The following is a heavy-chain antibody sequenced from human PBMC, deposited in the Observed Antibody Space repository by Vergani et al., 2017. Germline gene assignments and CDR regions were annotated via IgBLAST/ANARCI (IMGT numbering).Heavy chain of an antibody. D-gene: IGHD6-13*01. J-gene: IGHJ6*02. CDR3: ARAFSSSWYPYYYYYGMDV. CDR1: GYTFTSYD. V-gene: IGHV1-8*01. CDR2: MNPNSGNT. Sequence: QVQLVQSGAEVKKPGASVKVSCKASGYTFTSYDINWVRQATGQGLEWMGWMNPNSGNTGYAQKFQGRVTMTRNTSISTAYMELSSLRSEDTAVYYCARAFSSSWYPYYYYYGMDVWGQGTTVTVSS.